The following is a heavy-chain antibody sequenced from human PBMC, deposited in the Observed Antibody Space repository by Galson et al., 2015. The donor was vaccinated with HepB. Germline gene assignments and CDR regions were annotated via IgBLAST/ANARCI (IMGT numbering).Heavy chain of an antibody. Sequence: SVKVSCKASGYTFTSYYMHWVRQAPGQGLEWMGIINPSGGSTSYAQKLQGRVTMTRDTSTSTVYMELSSLRSEDTAVYYCARAGPRLGPYYYGSGTPGFDAFDIWGQGTMVTVSS. CDR3: ARAGPRLGPYYYGSGTPGFDAFDI. CDR1: GYTFTSYY. D-gene: IGHD3-10*01. J-gene: IGHJ3*02. CDR2: INPSGGST. V-gene: IGHV1-46*04.